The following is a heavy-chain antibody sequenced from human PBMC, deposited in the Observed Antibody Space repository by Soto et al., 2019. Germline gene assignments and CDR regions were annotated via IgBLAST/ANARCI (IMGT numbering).Heavy chain of an antibody. CDR2: IIPLFAAP. J-gene: IGHJ4*02. D-gene: IGHD3-22*01. V-gene: IGHV1-69*01. Sequence: QVQLVQSGAEVKKPGSSVKVSCKASGDSFSSSAITWVRQAPGQGLEWMGGIIPLFAAPHYAHRFQDRVTITADESTSTAYMELSSLRSEDTAGYYCAILTTSGYYPPFDDWGQGTLVTVSS. CDR1: GDSFSSSA. CDR3: AILTTSGYYPPFDD.